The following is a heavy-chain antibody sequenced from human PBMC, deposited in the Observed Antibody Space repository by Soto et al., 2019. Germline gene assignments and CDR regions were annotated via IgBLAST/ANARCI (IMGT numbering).Heavy chain of an antibody. J-gene: IGHJ5*02. Sequence: SETLSLTCAVSGCSISSGGYSWSWIRQPPGQGLEWSGYIYHSGSTYYNPSLKSRVTISVDRSKNQFSLKLSSVTAADTAVYYCAREQMGYDSSGYYHNWFDPWGQGTLVTVSS. CDR1: GCSISSGGYS. CDR3: AREQMGYDSSGYYHNWFDP. CDR2: IYHSGST. D-gene: IGHD3-22*01. V-gene: IGHV4-30-2*01.